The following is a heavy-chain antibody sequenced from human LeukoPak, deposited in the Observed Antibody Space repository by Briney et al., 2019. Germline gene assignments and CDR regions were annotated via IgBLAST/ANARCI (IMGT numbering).Heavy chain of an antibody. Sequence: SVKVSCKASGGTFSSYAISWVRQAPGQGLEWMGGIIPIFGTANYAQKFQGRVTITADESTSTAYMELSSLRSEDTAVYYCARGPHYDYVWGSYRFYYYYMDVWGKGTTVTISS. CDR2: IIPIFGTA. V-gene: IGHV1-69*01. J-gene: IGHJ6*03. CDR3: ARGPHYDYVWGSYRFYYYYMDV. CDR1: GGTFSSYA. D-gene: IGHD3-16*02.